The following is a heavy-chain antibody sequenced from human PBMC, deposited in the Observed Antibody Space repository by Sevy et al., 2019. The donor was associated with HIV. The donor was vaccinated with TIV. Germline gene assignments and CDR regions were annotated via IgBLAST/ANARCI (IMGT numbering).Heavy chain of an antibody. Sequence: ASVKVSCKASGYTFSFYKMNWVRQAPGQGLEWLGWIDTNTGNPTYARDFTGRFVFSLDTSVSMAYLHINSLKAEDTAVYYCARGNFDDYTNTIAGWFDPWGQGTLVTVSS. CDR3: ARGNFDDYTNTIAGWFDP. CDR1: GYTFSFYK. D-gene: IGHD4-4*01. J-gene: IGHJ5*02. CDR2: IDTNTGNP. V-gene: IGHV7-4-1*04.